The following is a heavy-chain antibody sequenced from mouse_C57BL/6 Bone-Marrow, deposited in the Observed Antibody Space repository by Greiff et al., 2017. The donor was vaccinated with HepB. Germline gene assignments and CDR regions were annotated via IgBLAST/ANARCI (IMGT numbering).Heavy chain of an antibody. CDR1: GFTFSSYA. J-gene: IGHJ3*01. D-gene: IGHD1-1*01. CDR2: ISSGGDYI. Sequence: EVMLVESGEGLVKPGGSLKLSCAASGFTFSSYAMSWVRQTPEKRLEWVAYISSGGDYIYYADTVKGRFTISRDNARNTLYLQMSSLKSEDTAMYYCTRDRGPLLYERGFAYWGQGTLVTVSA. V-gene: IGHV5-9-1*02. CDR3: TRDRGPLLYERGFAY.